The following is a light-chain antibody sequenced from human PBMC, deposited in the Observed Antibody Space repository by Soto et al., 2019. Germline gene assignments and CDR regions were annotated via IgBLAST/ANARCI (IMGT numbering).Light chain of an antibody. CDR2: DAF. J-gene: IGKJ1*01. Sequence: DIQMTQSPSTLSASVGDRVTITCRASQSISSWLAWYQQKPGKAPKVLIYDAFSLESGVPSRFSGSGSGTEFTLTISSLQPDDFATYYCQQYNSYRAFGQGTKVEIK. CDR3: QQYNSYRA. CDR1: QSISSW. V-gene: IGKV1-5*01.